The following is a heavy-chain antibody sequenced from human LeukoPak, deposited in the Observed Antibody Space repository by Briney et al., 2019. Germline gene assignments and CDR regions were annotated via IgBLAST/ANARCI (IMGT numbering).Heavy chain of an antibody. Sequence: ASVKVSCKASGYTFTGYYMHWVRQAPGQGLEWMGRINPNSGGTNYAQKFQGRVTMTRDTSISTAYMELSRLRSDDTAVYYCARGYCGGDCYGLFDYWGRGTLVTVSS. CDR1: GYTFTGYY. D-gene: IGHD2-21*02. CDR2: INPNSGGT. CDR3: ARGYCGGDCYGLFDY. J-gene: IGHJ4*02. V-gene: IGHV1-2*06.